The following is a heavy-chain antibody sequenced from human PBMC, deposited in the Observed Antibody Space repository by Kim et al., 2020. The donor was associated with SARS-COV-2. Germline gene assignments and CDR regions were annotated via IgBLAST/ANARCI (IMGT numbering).Heavy chain of an antibody. D-gene: IGHD3-9*01. J-gene: IGHJ4*02. V-gene: IGHV3-15*01. CDR3: TTDRNYDILTGYYLYYFDY. CDR1: GFTFSNAW. Sequence: GGSLRLSCAASGFTFSNAWMSWVRQAPGKGLEWVGRIKSKTDGGTTDYAAPVKGRFTISRDDSKNTLYLQMNSLKTEDTAVYYCTTDRNYDILTGYYLYYFDYWGQGTLVTVSS. CDR2: IKSKTDGGTT.